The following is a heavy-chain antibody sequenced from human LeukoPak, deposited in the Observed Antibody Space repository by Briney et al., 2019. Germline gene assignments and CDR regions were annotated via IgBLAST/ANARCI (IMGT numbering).Heavy chain of an antibody. CDR1: GGSINSYY. CDR3: ASGGYYGSGAFHI. V-gene: IGHV4-59*01. J-gene: IGHJ3*02. CDR2: ISYSGST. Sequence: PSETLSLTCIVSGGSINSYYWSWIRQPPGKGLEWIGYISYSGSTNYNPSLKSRVTISEDTSKNQFYLKLSSVTAADTAVYSCASGGYYGSGAFHIWGQGTMVTVSS. D-gene: IGHD3-10*01.